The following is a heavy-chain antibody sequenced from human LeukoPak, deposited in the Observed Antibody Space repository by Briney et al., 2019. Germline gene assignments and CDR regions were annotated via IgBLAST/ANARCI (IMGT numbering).Heavy chain of an antibody. Sequence: GGSLRLSCAASGFTFSSSWMSWVRQAPGKGLEWVDNIKQDGSEKYYVDSVKGRFTISRDNAKNSLYLQMNSLRAEDTAVYYCARGITSGPRRYDVRNFDYWGQGTPVTVSS. CDR1: GFTFSSSW. CDR3: ARGITSGPRRYDVRNFDY. CDR2: IKQDGSEK. D-gene: IGHD5-12*01. J-gene: IGHJ4*02. V-gene: IGHV3-7*01.